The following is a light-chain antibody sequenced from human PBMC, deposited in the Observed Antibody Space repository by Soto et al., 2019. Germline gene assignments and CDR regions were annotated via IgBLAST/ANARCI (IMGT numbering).Light chain of an antibody. Sequence: DIQMTQSPSTLSASIGDRVTITCRASQSIYSWLAWYQQKPGTAPNLLIYKASSLESGVPSRFSGSRSGTEFTLTSSRLHPADSATYYGQQYNTYPWFGKGTKEDIK. CDR1: QSIYSW. CDR3: QQYNTYPW. V-gene: IGKV1-5*03. J-gene: IGKJ1*01. CDR2: KAS.